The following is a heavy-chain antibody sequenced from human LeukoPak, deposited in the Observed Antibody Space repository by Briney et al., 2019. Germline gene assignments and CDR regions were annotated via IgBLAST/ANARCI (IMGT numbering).Heavy chain of an antibody. D-gene: IGHD1-7*01. CDR1: GGSISSYY. V-gene: IGHV4-39*01. Sequence: SETLSLTCTVSGGSISSYYWGWIRQPPGKGLEWIGSIYYSGSTYYNPSLKSRVTISVDTSKNQFSLKLSSVTAADTAVYYCARHCPGTKNWYFDLWGRGTLVTVSS. J-gene: IGHJ2*01. CDR2: IYYSGST. CDR3: ARHCPGTKNWYFDL.